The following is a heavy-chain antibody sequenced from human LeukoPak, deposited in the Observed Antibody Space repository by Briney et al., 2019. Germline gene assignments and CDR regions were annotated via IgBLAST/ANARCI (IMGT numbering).Heavy chain of an antibody. D-gene: IGHD5-24*01. CDR2: IFDGKTI. V-gene: IGHV4-34*12. J-gene: IGHJ4*02. Sequence: SETLSLTCAVYGESLNYYYWSWIRQSPGKGLEWIGDIFDGKTINYNPSLKSRVTISAATSSQQFSLRLRSVTAADTAVYFCASGAWATRLNSWAQGALVIVSS. CDR3: ASGAWATRLNS. CDR1: GESLNYYY.